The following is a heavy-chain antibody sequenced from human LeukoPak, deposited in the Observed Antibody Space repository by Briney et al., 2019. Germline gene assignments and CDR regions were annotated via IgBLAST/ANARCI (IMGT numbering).Heavy chain of an antibody. V-gene: IGHV1-18*01. CDR2: ISAYNGNT. CDR3: ARDNSVGWFDP. D-gene: IGHD4-23*01. J-gene: IGHJ5*02. Sequence: ASVKVSCKASGGTFSSYAISWVRQAPGQGLEWMGWISAYNGNTNYAQKLQGRVTMTTDTSTSTAYMELRSLRSDDTAVYYCARDNSVGWFDPWGQGTLVTVSS. CDR1: GGTFSSYA.